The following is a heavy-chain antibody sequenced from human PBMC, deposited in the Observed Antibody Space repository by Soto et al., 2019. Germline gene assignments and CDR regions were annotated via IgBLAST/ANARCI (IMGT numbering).Heavy chain of an antibody. CDR3: AKGSGSSSSSWYYSGYSFDS. CDR2: ISGSGGNT. V-gene: IGHV3-23*01. CDR1: GFIFSNFA. J-gene: IGHJ5*01. D-gene: IGHD6-13*01. Sequence: EVQLLESGGGLVQPGGSLRLSCVASGFIFSNFAMSWVRQVPGKGLEWISTISGSGGNTYKAVSVKGRFTISRDNSKNTLHLQMSSLRDEDTAVYYCAKGSGSSSSSWYYSGYSFDSWGQGTLVTVSS.